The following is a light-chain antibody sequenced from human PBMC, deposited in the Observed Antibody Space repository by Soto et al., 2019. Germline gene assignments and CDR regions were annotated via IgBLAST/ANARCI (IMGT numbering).Light chain of an antibody. J-gene: IGLJ1*01. CDR3: CAYAGSYNHYV. CDR1: SSDVGGYNY. CDR2: DVS. Sequence: QSVLTQPRSVSGSPGQSVTISCTGTSSDVGGYNYVSWYQQHPGNAPKLMIYDVSKRPSGVPDRFSGSKSGNTASLAISGLQAEDEADYYCCAYAGSYNHYVFGTGTKLTVL. V-gene: IGLV2-11*01.